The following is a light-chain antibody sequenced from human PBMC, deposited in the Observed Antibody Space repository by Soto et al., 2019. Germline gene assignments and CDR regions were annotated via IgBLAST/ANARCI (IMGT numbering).Light chain of an antibody. CDR1: QGISRY. CDR2: DTS. V-gene: IGKV3-20*01. CDR3: QQYGSSGT. Sequence: EILLTQSPATLSLSPGERATLSCRASQGISRYLAWYQQKPGQAPRLLIYDTSNRATGIPDRFSGSGSGTDFTLTISGLEPEDFAVYYCQQYGSSGTFGQGTKVDIK. J-gene: IGKJ1*01.